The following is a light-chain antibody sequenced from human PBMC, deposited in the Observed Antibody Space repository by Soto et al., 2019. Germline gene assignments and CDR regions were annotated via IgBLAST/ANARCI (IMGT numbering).Light chain of an antibody. Sequence: QPVLTQSPSASASLGASVKLTCTLSSGHSNYAIAWHQQQPEKGPRYLMKLNSDGSHTKGDGIPDRFSGSSSGAERYLTISSLQSEDEGDYYCQTWGTEGVFGGGTQLTVL. CDR3: QTWGTEGV. V-gene: IGLV4-69*01. J-gene: IGLJ2*01. CDR2: LNSDGSH. CDR1: SGHSNYA.